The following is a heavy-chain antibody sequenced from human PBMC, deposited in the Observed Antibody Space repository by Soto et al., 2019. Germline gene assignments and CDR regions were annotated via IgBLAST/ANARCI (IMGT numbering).Heavy chain of an antibody. D-gene: IGHD6-13*01. Sequence: GASVKVSCTDSGYTFTSNGVSWVRQAPGQGLEWMGWISAYNGNTNYAQKLQGRVTMTTDTSTSTAYMELRSLRSDDTAVYYCARESSSSCHDYWGQGTLVTVSS. CDR2: ISAYNGNT. J-gene: IGHJ4*02. V-gene: IGHV1-18*01. CDR3: ARESSSSCHDY. CDR1: GYTFTSNG.